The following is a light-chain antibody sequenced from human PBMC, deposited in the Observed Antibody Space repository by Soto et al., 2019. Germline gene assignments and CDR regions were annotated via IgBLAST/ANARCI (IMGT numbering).Light chain of an antibody. V-gene: IGLV1-36*01. Sequence: QSALTQPPSVSEAPRQRVTISCSGSSSNIGHNAVSWYQQVPGKAPKLLIYSDDLLPSGVSDRFSGSKSVTSASLAISGLQSEDEADYYCAAWDDSLNGVVFGGGTKLTVL. CDR3: AAWDDSLNGVV. J-gene: IGLJ2*01. CDR2: SDD. CDR1: SSNIGHNA.